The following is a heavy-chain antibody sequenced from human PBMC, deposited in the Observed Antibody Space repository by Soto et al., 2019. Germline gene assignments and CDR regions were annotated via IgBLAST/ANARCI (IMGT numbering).Heavy chain of an antibody. Sequence: PSETLSVTGTVSVGSISRGGYYWSWIRQHPRKGLEWIGYIYYIGSTYYNPSLKSRVTISVDTSKNQFSLKLSSVTAADTAVYYCAKFSYHDSSGYYFYWFDPWGQGALVTVSS. CDR1: VGSISRGGYY. CDR2: IYYIGST. J-gene: IGHJ5*02. V-gene: IGHV4-31*03. CDR3: AKFSYHDSSGYYFYWFDP. D-gene: IGHD3-22*01.